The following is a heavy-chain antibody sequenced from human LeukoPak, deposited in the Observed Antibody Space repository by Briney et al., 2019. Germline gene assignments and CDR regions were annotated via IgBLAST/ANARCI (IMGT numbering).Heavy chain of an antibody. CDR2: ISGSGGST. CDR1: GYTFSSYA. J-gene: IGHJ4*02. V-gene: IGHV3-23*01. Sequence: GASVKVSCKASGYTFSSYAMSWVRQAPGKGLEWVSAISGSGGSTYYADSVRGRFTISRDNSKNTLYLQMNSLRAEDTAVYYCAKRYCSSTSCSYFDYWGQGTLVTVSS. D-gene: IGHD2-2*01. CDR3: AKRYCSSTSCSYFDY.